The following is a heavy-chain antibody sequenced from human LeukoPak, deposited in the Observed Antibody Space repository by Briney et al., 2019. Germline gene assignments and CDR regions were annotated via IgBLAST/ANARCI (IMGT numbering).Heavy chain of an antibody. Sequence: GGSLRLSCAASGFTFSSFAINWVRQAPGKGLEWVSAISDSGGSTYYADSVKGRFTISRDNSKNTLHLQMNSLRAEDTAVYYCAKGGGWLYYFDYWGQGTLVTVSS. J-gene: IGHJ4*02. D-gene: IGHD3-16*01. CDR3: AKGGGWLYYFDY. CDR2: ISDSGGST. V-gene: IGHV3-23*01. CDR1: GFTFSSFA.